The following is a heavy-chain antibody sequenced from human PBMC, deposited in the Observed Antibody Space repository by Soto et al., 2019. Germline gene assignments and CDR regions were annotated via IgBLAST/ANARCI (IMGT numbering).Heavy chain of an antibody. D-gene: IGHD2-21*02. CDR2: IYYGGTT. Sequence: SETLSLTCAVSGASFSPNYWAWIRQPPGKGLEWIGYIYYGGTTTYNPSLRSRVAISVDTSKNQFSLKLSSVTAADTAVYYCARHPSDFWFDPWGQGTLVTVSS. CDR3: ARHPSDFWFDP. V-gene: IGHV4-59*08. J-gene: IGHJ5*02. CDR1: GASFSPNY.